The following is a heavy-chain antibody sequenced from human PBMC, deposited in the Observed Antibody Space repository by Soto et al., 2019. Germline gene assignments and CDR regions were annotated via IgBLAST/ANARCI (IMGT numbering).Heavy chain of an antibody. Sequence: GASVKVSCKASGGTFSCYTICWVRQAPGQGLEWMGRIIPILGIANYAQKFQGRVTITADKSTSTAYMELSSLRSEDTAVYYCARILGGHFSNRYCSGGSCYSADYYYGMEVWGQGTTVTVSS. V-gene: IGHV1-69*02. J-gene: IGHJ6*02. CDR1: GGTFSCYT. CDR3: ARILGGHFSNRYCSGGSCYSADYYYGMEV. D-gene: IGHD2-15*01. CDR2: IIPILGIA.